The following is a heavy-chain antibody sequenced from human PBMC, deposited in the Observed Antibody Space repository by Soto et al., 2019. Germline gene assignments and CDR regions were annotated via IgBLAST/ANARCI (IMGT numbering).Heavy chain of an antibody. D-gene: IGHD6-19*01. V-gene: IGHV3-48*02. CDR2: ISSSSTI. CDR1: GFTFSSYS. Sequence: GGSLRLSCAASGFTFSSYSMNWVRQAPGKGLEWVSYISSSSTIYYADSVKGRFTISRDNAKNSLYLQMNSLRDEDTAVYYCAKGRHGYSSTGGYWGQGTLVTVSS. CDR3: AKGRHGYSSTGGY. J-gene: IGHJ4*02.